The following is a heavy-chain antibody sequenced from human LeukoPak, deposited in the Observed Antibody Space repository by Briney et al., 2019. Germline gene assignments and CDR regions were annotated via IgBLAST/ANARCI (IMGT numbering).Heavy chain of an antibody. J-gene: IGHJ4*02. V-gene: IGHV1-2*02. D-gene: IGHD6-19*01. Sequence: ASVKVSCKASGYTFISYYIHWVRQAPGQGLEWMGWMNPNSGGTNYAQKFQGRVALTRDTSISTAYMELNRLTSDDTAVYYCARGAARDSSGWYDYWGQGTLVTVSS. CDR3: ARGAARDSSGWYDY. CDR1: GYTFISYY. CDR2: MNPNSGGT.